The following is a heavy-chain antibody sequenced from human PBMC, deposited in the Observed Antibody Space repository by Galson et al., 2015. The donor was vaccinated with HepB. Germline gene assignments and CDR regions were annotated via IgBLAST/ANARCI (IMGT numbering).Heavy chain of an antibody. V-gene: IGHV1-18*04. J-gene: IGHJ2*01. CDR3: ARETTLGYFDL. CDR1: GYTFTSYG. Sequence: SVKVSCKASGYTFTSYGISWVRQAPGQGLEWMGWVSAYNGNTNYAKKFQGRVTMTTDTSTSTVQMELGSLKSDDTAVYYCARETTLGYFDLWGRGTLVTVSS. D-gene: IGHD4-23*01. CDR2: VSAYNGNT.